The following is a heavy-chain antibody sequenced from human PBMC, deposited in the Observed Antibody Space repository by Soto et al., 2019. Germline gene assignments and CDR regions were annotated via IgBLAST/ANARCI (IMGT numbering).Heavy chain of an antibody. Sequence: SETLTLTCALYGRSFSGYYWSWIRQPPGKGLKWIGEINHRGSTNYNPSLKSRVTITRDESTSTAYMELCSLRSEDTGLYYCASGDYHETSGYSSDYWGQGTLVTVSS. CDR3: ASGDYHETSGYSSDY. D-gene: IGHD3-22*01. CDR2: INHRGST. CDR1: GRSFSGYY. J-gene: IGHJ4*02. V-gene: IGHV4-34*01.